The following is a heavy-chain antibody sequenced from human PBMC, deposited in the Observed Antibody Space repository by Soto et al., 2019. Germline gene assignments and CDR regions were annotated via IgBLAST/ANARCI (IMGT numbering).Heavy chain of an antibody. Sequence: GDLRLSCAASGFSFNDYYMSGIRQSPGTGLESISFIGGGGDIFYSDSVKGRFTISWDNAKDSLYLQMNTLRAEDTAIYYCARDRGFHFPRSGIVIVTDYGMDVWGQGTTVTVSS. J-gene: IGHJ6*02. CDR1: GFSFNDYY. CDR3: ARDRGFHFPRSGIVIVTDYGMDV. V-gene: IGHV3-11*01. D-gene: IGHD3-9*01. CDR2: IGGGGDI.